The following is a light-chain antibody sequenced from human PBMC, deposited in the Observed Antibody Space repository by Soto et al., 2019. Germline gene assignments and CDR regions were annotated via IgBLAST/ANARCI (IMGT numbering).Light chain of an antibody. CDR2: KAS. CDR1: QSISSW. Sequence: DIQMTQSPSTLSASVGDRVTITCRASQSISSWLAWYQQKPGKAPKLLIYKASSLESGVPSRFSGSGSGTEYTLTISSLQPDEFATYYCQQYNIYPYTFGQGTKLEIK. CDR3: QQYNIYPYT. J-gene: IGKJ2*01. V-gene: IGKV1-5*03.